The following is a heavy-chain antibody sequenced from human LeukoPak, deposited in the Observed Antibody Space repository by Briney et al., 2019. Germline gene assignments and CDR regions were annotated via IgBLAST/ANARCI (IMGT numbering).Heavy chain of an antibody. CDR2: IWYDGSNK. CDR3: ARGQWSGWLQFFDY. V-gene: IGHV3-33*01. Sequence: HAGGSLRLSCAASGFTFSSYGMHWVRQAPGKGLEWVAVIWYDGSNKYYADSVKGRFTISRDNSKNTLYLQMNSLRAEDTAVYYCARGQWSGWLQFFDYWGQGTLVTVSS. J-gene: IGHJ4*02. CDR1: GFTFSSYG. D-gene: IGHD5-24*01.